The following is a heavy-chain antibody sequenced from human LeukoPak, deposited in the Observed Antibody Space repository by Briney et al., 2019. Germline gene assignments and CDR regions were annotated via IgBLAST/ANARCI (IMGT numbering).Heavy chain of an antibody. Sequence: SETLSLTYAVYGGSFSGYYWSWIRQPPGKGLEWIGEINHSGSTNYNPSLKSRVTISVDTSKNQFSLKLSSVAAADTAVYYCARRRRIVGATPGAFDIWGQGTMVTVSS. J-gene: IGHJ3*02. CDR3: ARRRRIVGATPGAFDI. V-gene: IGHV4-34*01. CDR1: GGSFSGYY. CDR2: INHSGST. D-gene: IGHD1-26*01.